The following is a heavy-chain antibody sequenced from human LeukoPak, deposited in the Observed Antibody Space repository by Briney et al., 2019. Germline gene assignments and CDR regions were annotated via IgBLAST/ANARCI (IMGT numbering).Heavy chain of an antibody. J-gene: IGHJ3*02. CDR3: VRDTFSPDAFDI. CDR2: ISISSSYI. CDR1: GFTFSSYS. V-gene: IGHV3-21*01. Sequence: GGSLRLSCAASGFTFSSYSMNWVRQAPGKGLEWVSSISISSSYIYSADSVKGRFTISRDNAKNSLYLQMNSLRDEHTAVHYCVRDTFSPDAFDIWGPGTMVTVSS. D-gene: IGHD3-16*01.